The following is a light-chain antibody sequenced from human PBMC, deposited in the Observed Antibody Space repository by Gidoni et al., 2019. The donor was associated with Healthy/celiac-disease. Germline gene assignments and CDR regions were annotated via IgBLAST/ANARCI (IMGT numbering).Light chain of an antibody. CDR3: AAWDDSLNGVV. CDR2: SNN. V-gene: IGLV1-44*01. J-gene: IGLJ2*01. CDR1: SSNTGSNT. Sequence: QSVLTQPPSASGTPGPRVTIACSGSSSNTGSNTVNWYQQLPGTAPTLLIYSNNQRPSGVPDRFSGSKSGTSASLAISGLQSEDEADYYCAAWDDSLNGVVFGGGTKLTVL.